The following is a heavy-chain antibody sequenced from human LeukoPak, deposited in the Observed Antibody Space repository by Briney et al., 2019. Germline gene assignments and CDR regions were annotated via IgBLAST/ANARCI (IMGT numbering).Heavy chain of an antibody. CDR2: VIPILGIA. V-gene: IGHV1-69*04. CDR1: GGTFSSYT. CDR3: AREFDFWSGYLDY. Sequence: KPGSSVKVSCKASGGTFSSYTISWVRQAPGQGLEWMGRVIPILGIANYAQKFQGRVTITADKSTSTAYVELSSLRSEDTAVYYCAREFDFWSGYLDYWGQGTLVTVSS. D-gene: IGHD3-3*01. J-gene: IGHJ4*02.